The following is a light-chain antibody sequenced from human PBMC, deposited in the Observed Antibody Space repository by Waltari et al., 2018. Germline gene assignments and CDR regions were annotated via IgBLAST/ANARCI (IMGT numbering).Light chain of an antibody. CDR3: QQSYTSPRT. J-gene: IGKJ1*01. V-gene: IGKV1-39*01. CDR2: DAS. CDR1: QIINNY. Sequence: DIQMTQSPSSLSASVGDRVTITCRTSQIINNYLNWFQQKPGKAPELLIFDASSVQGGVPSRFSGIGSGTDFTLTISSLQPEDFATYYCQQSYTSPRTFGQGTKV.